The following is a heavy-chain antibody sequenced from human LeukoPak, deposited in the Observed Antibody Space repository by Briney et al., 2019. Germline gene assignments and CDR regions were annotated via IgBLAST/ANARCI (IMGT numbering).Heavy chain of an antibody. CDR3: ARTGDSHY. CDR2: IKEDGSEK. V-gene: IGHV3-7*03. D-gene: IGHD7-27*01. Sequence: GGSLRLSCVASGFTFSRYWMSWARQAPGKGLQWVANIKEDGSEKYYADSVKGRFTISRDNAKNSLYLHMISLRAEDTAVYYCARTGDSHYWGQGTLVTVSS. J-gene: IGHJ4*02. CDR1: GFTFSRYW.